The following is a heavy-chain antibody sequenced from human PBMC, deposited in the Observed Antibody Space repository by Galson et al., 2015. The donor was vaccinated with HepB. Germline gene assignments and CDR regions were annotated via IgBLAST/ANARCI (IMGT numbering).Heavy chain of an antibody. CDR3: ARDKGREVFDF. D-gene: IGHD5-24*01. Sequence: SVKVSCKASGDSFSTYSITWVRQAPGQGLEWMGRIIPILDKANYAQSFQGRVTITADKSTNTAYMELSSLRSEDTALYYCARDKGREVFDFWGQGTLDTVSS. CDR2: IIPILDKA. J-gene: IGHJ4*02. V-gene: IGHV1-69*08. CDR1: GDSFSTYS.